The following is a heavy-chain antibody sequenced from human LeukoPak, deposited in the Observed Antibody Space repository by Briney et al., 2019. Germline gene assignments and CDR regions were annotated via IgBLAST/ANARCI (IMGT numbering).Heavy chain of an antibody. V-gene: IGHV3-23*01. CDR3: AKDSDYYHSSGYYYAYFQH. Sequence: TGGSLRLSCAASGFTFSICSMSWVRQAPGKGLEWVSAIRSTGDLTYYADSVKGRFTISRDNSKNTLYLQMNSLRDEDTAVYYCAKDSDYYHSSGYYYAYFQHWGQGTLVTVSS. CDR2: IRSTGDLT. CDR1: GFTFSICS. D-gene: IGHD3-22*01. J-gene: IGHJ1*01.